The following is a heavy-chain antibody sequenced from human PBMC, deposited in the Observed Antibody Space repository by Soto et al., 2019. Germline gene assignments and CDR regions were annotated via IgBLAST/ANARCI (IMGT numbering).Heavy chain of an antibody. Sequence: SGGTVASSHWLSWVRQSPGRGLEWIGNVYHTGDTNFNPSLQSRVTFSVDKSNNQFSLRLTSVTAADTAVYFCAREIVTAGGNNYFDPWGPGTLVTVSS. CDR1: GGTVASSHW. D-gene: IGHD2-21*02. CDR3: AREIVTAGGNNYFDP. J-gene: IGHJ5*02. V-gene: IGHV4-4*01. CDR2: VYHTGDT.